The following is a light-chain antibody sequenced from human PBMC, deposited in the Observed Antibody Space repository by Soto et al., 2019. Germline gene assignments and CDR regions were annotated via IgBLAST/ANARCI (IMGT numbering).Light chain of an antibody. J-gene: IGKJ5*01. Sequence: IMMTHSPASRSVSTGERSTLSCRASQSVSSSLAWYQQKPGQAPRLLIYGASTRATGIPAKFSGSGSGTEFTLTISSLQSEDFALYYCQQYTDWPPPFGQGTRLEIK. V-gene: IGKV3D-15*01. CDR1: QSVSSS. CDR2: GAS. CDR3: QQYTDWPPP.